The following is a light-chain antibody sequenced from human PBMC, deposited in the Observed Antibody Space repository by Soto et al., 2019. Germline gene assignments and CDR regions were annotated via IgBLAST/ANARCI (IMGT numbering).Light chain of an antibody. Sequence: QAVVTQPASVSGSPGQSITISCTGTSSDVGGYNYVSWYQQHPGKAPKLMIYDVSNRPSGVSDRFSGSKSGNTASLSISGLQAEDEADYYCTSYAINRDVLFGGGTQLTVL. CDR3: TSYAINRDVL. CDR1: SSDVGGYNY. V-gene: IGLV2-14*01. CDR2: DVS. J-gene: IGLJ2*01.